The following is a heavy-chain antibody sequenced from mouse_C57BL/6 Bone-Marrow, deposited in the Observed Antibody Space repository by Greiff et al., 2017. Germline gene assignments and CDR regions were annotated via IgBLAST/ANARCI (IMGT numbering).Heavy chain of an antibody. CDR3: TSSRIYYGTNN. D-gene: IGHD1-1*01. J-gene: IGHJ2*01. CDR1: GFNIKDYY. CDR2: IDPEDGGT. Sequence: EVQLQQSGAELVKPGASVKLSCTASGFNIKDYYIHWVKQRTEQGLEWIGRIDPEDGGTKYAPKFQDKATITADTYSNTSYLQLSSLTSEDTAVYYCTSSRIYYGTNNWGQGTTLTVSS. V-gene: IGHV14-2*01.